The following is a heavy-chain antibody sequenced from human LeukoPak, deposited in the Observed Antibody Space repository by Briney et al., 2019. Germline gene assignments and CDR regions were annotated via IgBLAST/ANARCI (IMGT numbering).Heavy chain of an antibody. J-gene: IGHJ6*04. D-gene: IGHD6-13*01. V-gene: IGHV1-3*01. Sequence: ASVKVSCKASGYTFTSYAMHWVRQAPGQRLEWMGWINAGNGNTKYSQKFQGRVTITRDTSASTVYMELSSLRSEDTAVYYCARAYSSSWSYYYYGMDVWGKGTTVTVSS. CDR2: INAGNGNT. CDR1: GYTFTSYA. CDR3: ARAYSSSWSYYYYGMDV.